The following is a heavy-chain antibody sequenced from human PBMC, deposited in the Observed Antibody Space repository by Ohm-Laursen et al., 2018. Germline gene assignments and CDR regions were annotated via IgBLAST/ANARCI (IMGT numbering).Heavy chain of an antibody. J-gene: IGHJ4*02. D-gene: IGHD5-12*01. Sequence: SLRLSCAASGFTVSSNYMSWVRQAPGKGRGGVSVIYAGGSTYYADSVKGRFTISRDNSKNTLYLQMNSLRGEDTAVYYCARYRDYSGYDYWGQGTLVTVSS. CDR2: IYAGGST. CDR1: GFTVSSNY. CDR3: ARYRDYSGYDY. V-gene: IGHV3-53*01.